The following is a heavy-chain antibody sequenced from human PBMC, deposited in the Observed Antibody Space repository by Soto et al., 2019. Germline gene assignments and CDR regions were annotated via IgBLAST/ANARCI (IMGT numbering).Heavy chain of an antibody. CDR1: GFTFSGSA. Sequence: EVQLVESGGGLVQPGGSLKLSCAASGFTFSGSAMHWVRQASGKGLEWVGRIRSKANSYATAYAASVQGRFTIARDDSKNTAYLQMNRLKTEDTAVYYCTSLVGGYYGSGSFYYYYGMDVRGQGTTVTVSS. CDR3: TSLVGGYYGSGSFYYYYGMDV. D-gene: IGHD3-10*01. CDR2: IRSKANSYAT. V-gene: IGHV3-73*02. J-gene: IGHJ6*02.